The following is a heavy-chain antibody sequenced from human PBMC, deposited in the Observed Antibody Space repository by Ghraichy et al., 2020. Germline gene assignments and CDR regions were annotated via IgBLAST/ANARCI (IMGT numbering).Heavy chain of an antibody. CDR1: GGSISSSSYY. CDR3: AVRKWGLLDY. Sequence: ETLSLTCTVSGGSISSSSYYWGWIRQPPGKGLEWIGSIYYSGSTYYNPSLKSRVTISVDTSKNQFSLKLSSVTAADTAVYYCAVRKWGLLDYWGQGTLVTVSA. V-gene: IGHV4-39*07. J-gene: IGHJ4*02. CDR2: IYYSGST. D-gene: IGHD1-26*01.